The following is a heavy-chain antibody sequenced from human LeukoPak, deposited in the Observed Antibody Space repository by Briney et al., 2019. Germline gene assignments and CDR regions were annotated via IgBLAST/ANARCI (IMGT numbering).Heavy chain of an antibody. CDR2: IYYSGST. J-gene: IGHJ3*02. CDR3: AREEMAGAFDI. D-gene: IGHD5-24*01. CDR1: GGSISSYY. Sequence: SETLSLTCTVSGGSISSYYWSWILQPPGKGLEWIGYIYYSGSTNYNPSLKSRVTISVDTSKNQFSLKLSSVTAADTAVYYCAREEMAGAFDIWGQGTMVTVSS. V-gene: IGHV4-59*08.